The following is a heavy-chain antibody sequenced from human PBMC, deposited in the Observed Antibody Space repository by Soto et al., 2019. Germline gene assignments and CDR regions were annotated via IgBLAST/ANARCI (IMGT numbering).Heavy chain of an antibody. V-gene: IGHV5-51*01. CDR2: IYPGDSDT. CDR3: ARGYCSSTSCYAPAAEYLPH. D-gene: IGHD2-2*01. Sequence: PGESLKISCKGSGYSFTSYWIGWVRQMPGKGLEWMGIIYPGDSDTRYSPSFQGQVTISADKSISTAYLQWSSLKASDTAMYYCARGYCSSTSCYAPAAEYLPHCGQGTLVPGSS. CDR1: GYSFTSYW. J-gene: IGHJ1*01.